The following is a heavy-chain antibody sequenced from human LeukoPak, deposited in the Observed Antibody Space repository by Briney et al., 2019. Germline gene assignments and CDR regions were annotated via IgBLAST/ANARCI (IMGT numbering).Heavy chain of an antibody. CDR2: IRYDGSNK. J-gene: IGHJ4*02. V-gene: IGHV3-30*02. D-gene: IGHD3-10*01. CDR1: AFTSGSYA. Sequence: GGSRSLSCAAFAFTSGSYAMHWVGQLQGKGLGWVALIRYDGSNKYYADSVKGRFTISRDNSKNTLYLQMNSLRAEDTAVYYCAKDLSPAMVRGVFDYWGQGTLVTVSS. CDR3: AKDLSPAMVRGVFDY.